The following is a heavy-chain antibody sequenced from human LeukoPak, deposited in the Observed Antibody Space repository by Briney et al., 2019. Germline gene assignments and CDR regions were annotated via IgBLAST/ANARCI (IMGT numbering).Heavy chain of an antibody. CDR2: TYYRSKWYN. Sequence: SQTLSLTCAISGDSVSSNNGAWNWIRQSPSRSLEWLGRTYYRSKWYNDYAGPMRGRISISADTSKNQFSVDLTSVTREDTAVSYCARDVGTSGWYKFDYWGQGTLVTVSS. J-gene: IGHJ4*02. CDR3: ARDVGTSGWYKFDY. CDR1: GDSVSSNNGA. D-gene: IGHD6-19*01. V-gene: IGHV6-1*01.